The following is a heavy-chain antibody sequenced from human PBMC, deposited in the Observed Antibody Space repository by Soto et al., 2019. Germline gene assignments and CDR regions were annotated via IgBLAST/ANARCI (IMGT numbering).Heavy chain of an antibody. CDR3: ARDPLTIFGVDYYYGMDV. CDR1: GGTFSSYA. J-gene: IGHJ6*02. CDR2: IIPIFGTA. D-gene: IGHD3-3*01. V-gene: IGHV1-69*13. Sequence: SVKVSCKASGGTFSSYAISWVRQAPGQGLEWMGGIIPIFGTANYAQKFQGRVTITADESTSTAYMELSSLRSEDTAVYYCARDPLTIFGVDYYYGMDVWGQGTTVTVSS.